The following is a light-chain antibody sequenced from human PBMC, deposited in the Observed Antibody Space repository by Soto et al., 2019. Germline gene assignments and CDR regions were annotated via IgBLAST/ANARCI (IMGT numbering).Light chain of an antibody. J-gene: IGKJ1*01. CDR1: QNVNSN. V-gene: IGKV3-15*01. CDR2: GAS. Sequence: EIVMTQSPATLAVSPGERATLSCRASQNVNSNLAWYQQKPGQAPRLLIYGASTRATGIPARFSGSGSGTEFTLTISSLQSEDFAVYYCQQDYNLPGTFGQGTTVDIK. CDR3: QQDYNLPGT.